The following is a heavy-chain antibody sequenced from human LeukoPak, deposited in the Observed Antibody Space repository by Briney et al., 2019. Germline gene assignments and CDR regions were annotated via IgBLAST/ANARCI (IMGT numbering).Heavy chain of an antibody. CDR1: GYSISSGYY. Sequence: TSETLSLTCAVSGYSISSGYYWGWIRQPPGKGLEWIGSIYHSGSTYYNPSLKSRVTISVDTSKNQFSLKLSSVTAADTAVYYCARGCVSAAIGEPPDDAFDIWGQGTMVTVSS. V-gene: IGHV4-38-2*01. J-gene: IGHJ3*02. D-gene: IGHD2-2*02. CDR2: IYHSGST. CDR3: ARGCVSAAIGEPPDDAFDI.